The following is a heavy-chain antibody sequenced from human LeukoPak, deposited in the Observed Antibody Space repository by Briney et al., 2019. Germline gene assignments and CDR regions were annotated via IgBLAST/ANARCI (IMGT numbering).Heavy chain of an antibody. V-gene: IGHV4-34*01. CDR2: NNHSGST. J-gene: IGHJ4*02. D-gene: IGHD2-2*01. CDR3: ARGESIVVVPAAMPHFDY. Sequence: SETLSLTCAVYGGSFSGYYWSWIRQPPGKGLEWIGENNHSGSTNYNPSLKSRVTISVDTSKNQFSLKLSSVTAADTAVYYCARGESIVVVPAAMPHFDYWGQGTLVTVPS. CDR1: GGSFSGYY.